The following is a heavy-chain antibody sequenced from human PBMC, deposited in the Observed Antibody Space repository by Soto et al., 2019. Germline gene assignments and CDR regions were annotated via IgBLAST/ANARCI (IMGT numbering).Heavy chain of an antibody. CDR2: IYYSGST. D-gene: IGHD6-6*01. V-gene: IGHV4-31*03. Sequence: QVQLQESGPGLVKPSQTLSLTCTVSGGSISSGGYYWSWIRQHPGKGLEWIGYIYYSGSTYYNPSRKSRVTISVDTSKNQFSLKLSSVTAADTAVYYCARGPHIAARNSLNWFDPWGQGTLVTVSS. J-gene: IGHJ5*02. CDR1: GGSISSGGYY. CDR3: ARGPHIAARNSLNWFDP.